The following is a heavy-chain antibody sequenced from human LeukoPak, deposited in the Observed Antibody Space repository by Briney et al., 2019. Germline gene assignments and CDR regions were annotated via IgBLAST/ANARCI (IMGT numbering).Heavy chain of an antibody. D-gene: IGHD2-15*01. V-gene: IGHV3-30*04. CDR2: ISYDGSNK. Sequence: PGRSLRLSCAASGFTFSSFAMHWFRQAPGKGLEWVAVISYDGSNKYYADSVKGRFTVSRDNSKNTLYLQMNSLRAEDTAVYYCARDWWNDYWGQGTLVTVSS. CDR3: ARDWWNDY. CDR1: GFTFSSFA. J-gene: IGHJ4*02.